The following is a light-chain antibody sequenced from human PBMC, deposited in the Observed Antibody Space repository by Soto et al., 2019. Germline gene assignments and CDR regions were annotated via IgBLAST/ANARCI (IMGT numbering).Light chain of an antibody. J-gene: IGLJ3*02. Sequence: QSVLTQPVSVSGSPGQSITISCTGTSSDVGRYNYVSWYRQHPGTAPKLIISDVNSRPSGISNRFSGSKSGNTASLTISGLQAEDEAYYYCSSYTSDITQVFGGGTKLTVL. CDR3: SSYTSDITQV. CDR2: DVN. CDR1: SSDVGRYNY. V-gene: IGLV2-14*01.